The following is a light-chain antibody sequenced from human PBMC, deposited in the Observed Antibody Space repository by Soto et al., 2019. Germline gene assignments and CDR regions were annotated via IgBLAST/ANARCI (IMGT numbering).Light chain of an antibody. Sequence: IGVTEAPSAVSVSPGKSSTLSCRASQSVSSNLAWYQQKPGQAPRLLIYGASTRATGVPARFSGSGSGTEFTHTNTTFQSGDCAVHSCQHYNNWWSVGPGTMVDIK. CDR3: QHYNNWWS. V-gene: IGKV3-15*01. J-gene: IGKJ3*01. CDR1: QSVSSN. CDR2: GAS.